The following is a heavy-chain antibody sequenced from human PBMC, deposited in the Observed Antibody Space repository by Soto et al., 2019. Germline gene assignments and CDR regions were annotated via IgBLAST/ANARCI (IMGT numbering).Heavy chain of an antibody. D-gene: IGHD1-26*01. V-gene: IGHV3-30-3*01. J-gene: IGHJ6*02. CDR2: ISYDGSNK. CDR3: ARALHYYYYGMDV. Sequence: PGGSLRLSCTASGFTFSSSAMTWVRQAPGKGLEWVAVISYDGSNKYYADSVKGRFTISRDNSKNTLYLQMNSLRAEDTAVYYCARALHYYYYGMDVWGQGTTVTVSS. CDR1: GFTFSSSA.